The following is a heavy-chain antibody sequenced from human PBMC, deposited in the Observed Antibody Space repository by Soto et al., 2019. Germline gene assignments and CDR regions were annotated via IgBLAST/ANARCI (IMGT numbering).Heavy chain of an antibody. CDR3: SRSIVLVNALVY. Sequence: QVQLVQSGAEEKKPGASVKVSCKASGYTFTSYAMHWVRQSPGHRLEWMGWINAGNGNTKYSQKFQGRVSITRDTSASTAYMELSSLTSEDKAVYYFSRSIVLVNALVYWGQGTLVTFSS. V-gene: IGHV1-3*05. D-gene: IGHD2-21*01. CDR1: GYTFTSYA. J-gene: IGHJ4*02. CDR2: INAGNGNT.